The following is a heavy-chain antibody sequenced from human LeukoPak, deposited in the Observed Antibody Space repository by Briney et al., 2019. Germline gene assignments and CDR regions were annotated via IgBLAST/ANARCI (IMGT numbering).Heavy chain of an antibody. D-gene: IGHD3-22*01. Sequence: SETLPLTCTVSGGSISSDYWSWIRQPPGKGLEWIGYIYYRGSTNYNPSLKSRVTISVDTSKNQFSLKLSSVTAADTAVYYCARLSGYSSGHYYSDYWGQGTLVTVSS. V-gene: IGHV4-59*01. CDR3: ARLSGYSSGHYYSDY. J-gene: IGHJ4*02. CDR2: IYYRGST. CDR1: GGSISSDY.